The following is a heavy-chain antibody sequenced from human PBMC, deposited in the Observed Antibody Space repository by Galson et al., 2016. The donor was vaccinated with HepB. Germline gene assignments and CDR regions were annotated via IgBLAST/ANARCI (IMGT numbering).Heavy chain of an antibody. V-gene: IGHV3-23*01. D-gene: IGHD6-19*01. CDR2: IASAGVT. J-gene: IGHJ4*02. CDR1: GFTFRLYA. CDR3: ARTTVAGN. Sequence: SLRLSCATSGFTFRLYAMTWVRQAPGKGLEWVSAIASAGVTYYADSVKGRFTISRDNSNNTLFLQMNSLRVEDTAVYYCARTTVAGNWGQGTLVSVSP.